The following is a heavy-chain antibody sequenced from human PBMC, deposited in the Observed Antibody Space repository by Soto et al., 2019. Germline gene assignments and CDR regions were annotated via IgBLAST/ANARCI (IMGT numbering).Heavy chain of an antibody. CDR2: ISFDGTNT. CDR1: GFTFTSYA. J-gene: IGHJ6*02. CDR3: ARDPLYCSDSNCFRGYYGMDV. Sequence: QVKLVESGGGVVQPGKSLRLSCVVSGFTFTSYAMHWVRQAPGKGLEWVAVISFDGTNTYYADSVKGRFTFSRENSKNTLYLQMNSLRPEDTAVYYCARDPLYCSDSNCFRGYYGMDVWGQGTTVTVSS. V-gene: IGHV3-30-3*01. D-gene: IGHD2-2*01.